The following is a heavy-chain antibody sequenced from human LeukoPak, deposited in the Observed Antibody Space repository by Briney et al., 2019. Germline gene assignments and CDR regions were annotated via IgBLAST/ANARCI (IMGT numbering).Heavy chain of an antibody. D-gene: IGHD5-24*01. Sequence: PGGSLRLSCAASGFTFSSYWMHWVRQAPGKGLVWVSRINSDGSSTSYADSVKGRFTISRDNAQNSLYLQMNSLRAEDTAVYYCARERGWPLNYFDYWGQGTLVTVSS. CDR2: INSDGSST. J-gene: IGHJ4*02. CDR3: ARERGWPLNYFDY. CDR1: GFTFSSYW. V-gene: IGHV3-74*01.